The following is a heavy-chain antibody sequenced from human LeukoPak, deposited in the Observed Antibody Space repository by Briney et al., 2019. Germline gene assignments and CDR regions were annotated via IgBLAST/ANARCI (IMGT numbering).Heavy chain of an antibody. CDR3: ARGRRYYYGSGSYYGLDY. Sequence: GASVKVSCKASGYTFTSYGIIWVRQAPGQGLEWMGWISAYNGNTNYAQKLQGRVTMTTDTSTSTAYMELRSLRSDDTAVYYCARGRRYYYGSGSYYGLDYWGQGTLVTVSS. CDR1: GYTFTSYG. D-gene: IGHD3-10*01. J-gene: IGHJ4*02. CDR2: ISAYNGNT. V-gene: IGHV1-18*01.